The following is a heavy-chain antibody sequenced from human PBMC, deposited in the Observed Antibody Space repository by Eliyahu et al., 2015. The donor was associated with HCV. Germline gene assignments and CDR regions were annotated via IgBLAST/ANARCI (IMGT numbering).Heavy chain of an antibody. J-gene: IGHJ4*02. CDR1: XGXIXXXGYY. Sequence: QVQLQESGPGLVKPSQTXSLXCTVSXGXIXXXGYYXSWXRQHPGKGLEWIGYIYYSGSTYYNPSLKSRVTISVDTSKNQFSLKLSSVTAADTAVYYCASWIQLWEGYYFDYWGQGTLVTVSS. D-gene: IGHD5-18*01. CDR3: ASWIQLWEGYYFDY. CDR2: IYYSGST. V-gene: IGHV4-31*03.